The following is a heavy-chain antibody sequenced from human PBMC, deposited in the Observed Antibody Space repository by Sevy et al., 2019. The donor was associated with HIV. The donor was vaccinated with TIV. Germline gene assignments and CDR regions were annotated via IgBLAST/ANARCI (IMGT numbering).Heavy chain of an antibody. CDR1: GFAFSRYR. J-gene: IGHJ4*02. V-gene: IGHV3-33*01. Sequence: GGSLRLSCGASGFAFSRYRMHWVRQAPGKGLEWVAVIWHDGNYKYYADSVKGRFTISRDNSKNTLYLQMNSLRGDDSAVYFCARDPLYYSHRDSYHLKYYFDYWGQGTQVTVSS. CDR3: ARDPLYYSHRDSYHLKYYFDY. D-gene: IGHD3-10*01. CDR2: IWHDGNYK.